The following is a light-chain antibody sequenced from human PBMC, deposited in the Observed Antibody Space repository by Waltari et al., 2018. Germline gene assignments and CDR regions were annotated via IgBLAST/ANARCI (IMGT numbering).Light chain of an antibody. CDR3: QQSYGVPIS. J-gene: IGKJ4*01. Sequence: DIQLTQSPSSLSASLGDRVIITCRASKNIDNFLNWYQQKPGRSPVHLIYAASTLQSGVPSRFSGSVSGTDFTLTIRNLQPEDFATYYCQQSYGVPISFGGGTKVEI. V-gene: IGKV1-39*01. CDR2: AAS. CDR1: KNIDNF.